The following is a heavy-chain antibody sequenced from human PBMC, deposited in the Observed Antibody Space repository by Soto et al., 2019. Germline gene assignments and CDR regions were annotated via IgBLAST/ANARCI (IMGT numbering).Heavy chain of an antibody. CDR1: GGTFSSYT. Sequence: QVQLVQSGAEVKKPGSSVKVSCKASGGTFSSYTISWVRQAPGQGLEWMGRIIPILGIANYAQKFQGRVTITADKSTSPAYMELSSLRSEDTAVYYCATRQKEVEAAHNWYFDLWGRGTLVTVSS. CDR2: IIPILGIA. V-gene: IGHV1-69*02. D-gene: IGHD6-13*01. CDR3: ATRQKEVEAAHNWYFDL. J-gene: IGHJ2*01.